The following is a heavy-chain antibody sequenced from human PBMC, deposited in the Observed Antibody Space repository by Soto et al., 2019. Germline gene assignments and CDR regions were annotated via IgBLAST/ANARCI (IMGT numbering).Heavy chain of an antibody. CDR2: INAGNGNT. D-gene: IGHD3-9*01. J-gene: IGHJ4*02. V-gene: IGHV1-3*01. CDR3: ARPPGYISDWYYFDL. CDR1: GYTFTSYV. Sequence: ASVKVSCKASGYTFTSYVMHWVRQAPGQRLEWMGWINAGNGNTKYSQKFQGRVTITRDTSASTAYMELSSLRSEDTAVYYCARPPGYISDWYYFDLWGQGTQVTVSS.